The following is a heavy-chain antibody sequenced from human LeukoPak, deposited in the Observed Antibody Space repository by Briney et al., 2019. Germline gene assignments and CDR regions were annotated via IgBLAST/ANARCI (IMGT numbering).Heavy chain of an antibody. CDR3: ARDRRGYYDSGSYYPLI. V-gene: IGHV1-2*02. CDR1: GYRFAGYY. D-gene: IGHD3-10*01. Sequence: ASVKVSCKASGYRFAGYYIHWARQAPGQGLEWMGWINPNSGGTNYAQKFQGRVTMTRDTSVSTAYMEVSRLRSDDTAVYYCARDRRGYYDSGSYYPLIWGQGTLVTVSS. CDR2: INPNSGGT. J-gene: IGHJ4*02.